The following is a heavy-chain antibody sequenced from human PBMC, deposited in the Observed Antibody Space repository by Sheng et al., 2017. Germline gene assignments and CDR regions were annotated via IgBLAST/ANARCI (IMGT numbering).Heavy chain of an antibody. CDR2: ISYDGSNK. Sequence: QVQLVESGGGVVQPGRSLRLSCAASGFTFSSYPMHWVRQAPGKGLEWVAVISYDGSNKYYADSVKGRFTISRDNSKNTLYLQMNSLRAEDTAVYYCARDREGGIAAAGRRGTYYMDVWGQGTTVTVSS. D-gene: IGHD6-13*01. V-gene: IGHV3-30*04. J-gene: IGHJ6*03. CDR1: GFTFSSYP. CDR3: ARDREGGIAAAGRRGTYYMDV.